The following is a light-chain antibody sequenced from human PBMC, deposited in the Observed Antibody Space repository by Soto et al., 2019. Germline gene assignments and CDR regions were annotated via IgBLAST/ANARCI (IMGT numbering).Light chain of an antibody. Sequence: QSALTRPRSVSGSPGQSVTISCTGTSSDVGGYNYVSWYQHHPGKAPKLMIYDVDKRPSGVPGRFSGSKSGNTASLTISGLQAEDEADYYCCSYAGSYPFVFGTGTKVTAL. V-gene: IGLV2-11*01. J-gene: IGLJ1*01. CDR3: CSYAGSYPFV. CDR1: SSDVGGYNY. CDR2: DVD.